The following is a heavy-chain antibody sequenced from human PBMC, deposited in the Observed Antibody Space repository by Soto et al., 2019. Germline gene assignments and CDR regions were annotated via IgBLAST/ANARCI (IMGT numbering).Heavy chain of an antibody. V-gene: IGHV3-30*03. J-gene: IGHJ4*02. CDR1: GFPFSSYG. CDR2: ISYDGSNK. CDR3: VGGQYYFDY. Sequence: QVQLVESGGGVVQPGRSLRLSCAASGFPFSSYGMHWVREAPGKGLEWVAVISYDGSNKYYADSVKSRFTISRDNSASTLYLQMNSLRPEDTALYDCVGGQYYFDYRGQGTLVTVSP. D-gene: IGHD3-10*01.